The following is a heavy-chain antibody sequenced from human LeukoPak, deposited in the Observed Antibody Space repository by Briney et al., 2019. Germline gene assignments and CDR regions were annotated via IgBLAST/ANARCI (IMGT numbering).Heavy chain of an antibody. CDR1: GYTFTSYG. J-gene: IGHJ4*02. V-gene: IGHV1-18*01. D-gene: IGHD3-9*01. Sequence: GASVKVSCKASGYTFTSYGISWVRQAPGQGLEWMGWISAYNGNTNYAQKLQGRVTMTTDTSTSTAYMELRSLRSDDTAVYYCARDYDILTGSPSEVYFDYWGQGTLVTVSS. CDR3: ARDYDILTGSPSEVYFDY. CDR2: ISAYNGNT.